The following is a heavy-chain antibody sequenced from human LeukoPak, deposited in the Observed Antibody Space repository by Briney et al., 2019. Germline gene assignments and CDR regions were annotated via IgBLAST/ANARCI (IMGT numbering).Heavy chain of an antibody. D-gene: IGHD6-13*01. CDR3: ARAPRNSSTMLDY. J-gene: IGHJ4*02. Sequence: ASVKVSCKGSGYTFTSYWIQWVRQAPGQGLEWMGLINPDGGSTAYAHRFQGRVTMTRDTSKSTVYMDLSSLRSEDTAMYYCARAPRNSSTMLDYWGQGTLVTVSS. CDR2: INPDGGST. V-gene: IGHV1-46*01. CDR1: GYTFTSYW.